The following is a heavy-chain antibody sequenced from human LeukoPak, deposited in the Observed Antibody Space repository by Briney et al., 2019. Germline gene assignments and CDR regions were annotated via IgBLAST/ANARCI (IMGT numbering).Heavy chain of an antibody. CDR2: INHSGST. CDR3: ASFTVTRVIDY. D-gene: IGHD4-17*01. CDR1: GGSFSGYY. J-gene: IGHJ4*02. Sequence: SETLSLTCAVYGGSFSGYYWSWIRQPPGKGLEWIGEINHSGSTNYNPSLKGRVTISVDTSKNQFSLKLSSVTAADTAVYYCASFTVTRVIDYWGQGTLVTVSS. V-gene: IGHV4-34*01.